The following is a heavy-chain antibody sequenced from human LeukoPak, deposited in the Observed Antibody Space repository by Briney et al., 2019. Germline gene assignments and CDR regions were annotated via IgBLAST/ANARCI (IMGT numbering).Heavy chain of an antibody. D-gene: IGHD6-13*01. J-gene: IGHJ3*02. V-gene: IGHV4-59*01. CDR3: ARFGNPGIAAAGRSDAFDI. CDR1: GGSISSYY. Sequence: SETLSLTCTVSGGSISSYYWSWIRQPPGKGLEWNGYIYYSGSTNYNPSLKSRVTISVDTSKNQFSLKLSSVTAADTVVYYCARFGNPGIAAAGRSDAFDIWGQGTMVTVSS. CDR2: IYYSGST.